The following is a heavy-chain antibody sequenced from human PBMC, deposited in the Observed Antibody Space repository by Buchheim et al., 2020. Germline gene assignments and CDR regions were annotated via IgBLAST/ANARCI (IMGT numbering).Heavy chain of an antibody. D-gene: IGHD3-16*01. V-gene: IGHV3-33*01. Sequence: QVQLVESGGGVIQPGRSLTLSCTTSGFTFSNYGMHWVRQAPGKGLEWVAVIWNDGNTKYYVESVKGRFTISRDISKNTVYLQMNSLRAEDTAVYYCARAAWGHVGDLWGQGTL. J-gene: IGHJ4*02. CDR1: GFTFSNYG. CDR3: ARAAWGHVGDL. CDR2: IWNDGNTK.